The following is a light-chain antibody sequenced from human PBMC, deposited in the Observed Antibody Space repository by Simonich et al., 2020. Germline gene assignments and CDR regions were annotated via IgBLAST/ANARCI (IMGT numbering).Light chain of an antibody. Sequence: TINCKSSQSVLYSSNNKNYLAWYQQKPGQPPKLLIYWASTRESGVPDRFSGSGSGTDFTLTISSLQAEDVAVYYCQQDYSTPFTFGPGTKVDIK. J-gene: IGKJ3*01. V-gene: IGKV4-1*01. CDR2: WAS. CDR1: QSVLYSSNNKNY. CDR3: QQDYSTPFT.